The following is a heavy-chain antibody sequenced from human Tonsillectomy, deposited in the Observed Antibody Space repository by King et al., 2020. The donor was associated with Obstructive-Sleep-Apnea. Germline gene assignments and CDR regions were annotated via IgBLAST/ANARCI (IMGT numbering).Heavy chain of an antibody. CDR2: ISWNSGSI. D-gene: IGHD3-22*01. J-gene: IGHJ3*02. Sequence: VQLVESGGGLVQPGRSLRLSCAASGFTFDDYAMHWVRQAPGKGLEWVSGISWNSGSIGYADSVKGRFTISRDNAKNSLYLQMNSLRAEDTALYYCAKDYYYDSSGSFDIWGQGTMVTVSS. V-gene: IGHV3-9*01. CDR1: GFTFDDYA. CDR3: AKDYYYDSSGSFDI.